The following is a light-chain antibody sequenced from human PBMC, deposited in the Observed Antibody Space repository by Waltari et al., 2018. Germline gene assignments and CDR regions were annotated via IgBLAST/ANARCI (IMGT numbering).Light chain of an antibody. CDR3: QQYYSPPQT. V-gene: IGKV4-1*01. Sequence: DIVMTQSPDSLAVSLGERATINCRSSQSVLYSSSNQNYLAGYQQKPGQPPKLLIYWASTRESGVPDRFSGSGSGTDFTLTINSLRAEDVAVYYCQQYYSPPQTFGQGTKLEIK. CDR2: WAS. CDR1: QSVLYSSSNQNY. J-gene: IGKJ2*01.